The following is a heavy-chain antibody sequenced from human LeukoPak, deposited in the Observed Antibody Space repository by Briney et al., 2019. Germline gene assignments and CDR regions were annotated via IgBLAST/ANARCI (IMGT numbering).Heavy chain of an antibody. V-gene: IGHV4-38-2*02. Sequence: SETLSLTCTVSGYSISSGYYWGWIRQPPGKGLEWIGSIYHSGSTYYNPSLKSRVTISVDTSKNQFSLKLSSVTAADTAVYYCARRITPNLDYYYMDVWGKGTTVTVSS. D-gene: IGHD4-23*01. CDR2: IYHSGST. J-gene: IGHJ6*03. CDR3: ARRITPNLDYYYMDV. CDR1: GYSISSGYY.